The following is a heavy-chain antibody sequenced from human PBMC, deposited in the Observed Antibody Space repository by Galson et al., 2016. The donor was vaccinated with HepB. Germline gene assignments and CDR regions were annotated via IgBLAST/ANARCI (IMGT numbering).Heavy chain of an antibody. D-gene: IGHD5-12*01. Sequence: SLRLSCAASGFMFSSYGMHWVRQAPNKGLEWVAIIWYDGSKTYYADSVKGRATISRDNSKNTLYLQVTSLRPEDTAIYYCARDAYSIEYWGRGTLVTVSP. CDR1: GFMFSSYG. CDR2: IWYDGSKT. CDR3: ARDAYSIEY. V-gene: IGHV3-33*01. J-gene: IGHJ4*02.